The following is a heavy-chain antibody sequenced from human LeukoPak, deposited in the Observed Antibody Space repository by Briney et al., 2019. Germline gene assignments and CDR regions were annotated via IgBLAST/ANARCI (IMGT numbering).Heavy chain of an antibody. D-gene: IGHD3-10*01. V-gene: IGHV4-34*01. CDR1: GGSFSGYY. Sequence: PSETLSLTCAVYGGSFSGYYWSWIRQPPGKGLEWIGEINHSGSTNYNPSLKSRVTISVDTSKNQFSLKLSSVTAADTAVYYCARGRYYYGSGSSGNWFDPWGQGTLVAVSS. J-gene: IGHJ5*02. CDR3: ARGRYYYGSGSSGNWFDP. CDR2: INHSGST.